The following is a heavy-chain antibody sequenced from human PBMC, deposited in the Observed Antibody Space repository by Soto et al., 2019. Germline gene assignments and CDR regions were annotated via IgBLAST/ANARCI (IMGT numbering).Heavy chain of an antibody. D-gene: IGHD3-3*01. CDR3: ARDTEAYYDFWSGGDTDH. V-gene: IGHV1-18*01. CDR2: ISAYNGNT. Sequence: QVQLVQSGAEVKKPGASVKVSCKASGYTFTSYGISWVRQAPGQGLEWMGWISAYNGNTNYAQKLQGRVTMTTDTSTSTAYMELRSLRSDDTAVYYCARDTEAYYDFWSGGDTDHWGQGTLVTVSS. J-gene: IGHJ4*02. CDR1: GYTFTSYG.